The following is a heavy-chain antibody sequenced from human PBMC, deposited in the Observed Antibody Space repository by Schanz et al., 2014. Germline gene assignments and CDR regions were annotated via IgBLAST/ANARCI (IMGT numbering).Heavy chain of an antibody. CDR3: ARGIGGYGANNYFDY. CDR2: INTGSGDT. CDR1: EYSFTSYS. D-gene: IGHD5-12*01. V-gene: IGHV1-3*04. J-gene: IGHJ4*02. Sequence: QVHLVQSGAEVKRPGASVKVSCKASEYSFTSYSMHWVRQAPGQRLEWMGWINTGSGDTKYSQNCQGRGAITRDTSASTAYMELSSLRSEDTAVYSCARGIGGYGANNYFDYWGQGTLVAVSA.